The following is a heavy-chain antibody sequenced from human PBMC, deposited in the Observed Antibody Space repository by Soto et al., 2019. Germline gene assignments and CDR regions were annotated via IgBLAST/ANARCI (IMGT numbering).Heavy chain of an antibody. Sequence: QVQLVESGGGLVKPGGSLRLSCAASGFTFSDYYMSWIRQAPGKGLEWVSYISSSGSTIYYADSVKGRCTISRDNAKNSLYSQMNSLRAEDTAVYYCARADYDYVWGSYRYTRTFDYWGQGTLVTVSS. CDR2: ISSSGSTI. CDR3: ARADYDYVWGSYRYTRTFDY. J-gene: IGHJ4*02. D-gene: IGHD3-16*02. CDR1: GFTFSDYY. V-gene: IGHV3-11*01.